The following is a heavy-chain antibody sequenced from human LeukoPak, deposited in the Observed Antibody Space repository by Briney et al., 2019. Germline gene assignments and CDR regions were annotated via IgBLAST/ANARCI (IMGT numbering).Heavy chain of an antibody. D-gene: IGHD2-15*01. Sequence: ASVKVSCKASGYTFTGYYMHWVRQAPGQGLEWMGWINPNSGGTNYAQKFQGRVTMTRDTSISTAYMELSRLRSDDTAVYYCAREWWDIVVVVAATSLNYWGQGTLVTVSS. CDR2: INPNSGGT. J-gene: IGHJ4*02. CDR3: AREWWDIVVVVAATSLNY. V-gene: IGHV1-2*02. CDR1: GYTFTGYY.